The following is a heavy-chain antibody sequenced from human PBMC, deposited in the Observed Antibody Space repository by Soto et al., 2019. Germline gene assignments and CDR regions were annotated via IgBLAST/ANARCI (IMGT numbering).Heavy chain of an antibody. D-gene: IGHD1-26*01. Sequence: QVQLVESGGGVVQPGRSLRLSCAASGFMFSSYAMHWVRQAPGKGLEWVAVQTYDGSNKYYADSVKGRFTISRDNSKHTLYLQMNSLRAEDTAVYYCARAGGLLVDYWGQGTLVTVSS. CDR1: GFMFSSYA. CDR3: ARAGGLLVDY. J-gene: IGHJ4*02. V-gene: IGHV3-30-3*01. CDR2: QTYDGSNK.